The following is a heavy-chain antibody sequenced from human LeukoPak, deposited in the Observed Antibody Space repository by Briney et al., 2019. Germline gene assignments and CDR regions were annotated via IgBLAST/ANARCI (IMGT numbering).Heavy chain of an antibody. CDR2: IYYSGST. V-gene: IGHV4-59*01. J-gene: IGHJ4*02. CDR1: GGSISSYY. CDR3: AREDGYNSLDY. D-gene: IGHD5-24*01. Sequence: SETLSLTCTVSGGSISSYYWSWIRQPPGKGLEWIGYIYYSGSTNYNPSLKSRVTISVDTSKNQFSLKLSSVTAADTAVYYCAREDGYNSLDYWGQGTLVTVSS.